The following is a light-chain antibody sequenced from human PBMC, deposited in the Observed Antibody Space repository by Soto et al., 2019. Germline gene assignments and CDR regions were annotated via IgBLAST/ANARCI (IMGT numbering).Light chain of an antibody. CDR2: LAS. CDR3: LQAAQSPLT. CDR1: QSLLQSNGNNH. Sequence: DIVLTQSPLSLPVTPGEPASISCRSIQSLLQSNGNNHVDWYLQRPGQSPQLLLYLASSRASGVPDRFSGSGSGTEFSLEISRVEAEDVGVYYCLQAAQSPLTFGQGTRLEIK. J-gene: IGKJ5*01. V-gene: IGKV2-28*01.